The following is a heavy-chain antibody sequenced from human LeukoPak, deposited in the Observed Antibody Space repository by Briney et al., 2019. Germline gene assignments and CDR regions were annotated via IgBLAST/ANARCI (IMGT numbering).Heavy chain of an antibody. CDR3: ARGPGTTVMN. J-gene: IGHJ4*02. V-gene: IGHV4-39*01. Sequence: SETLSLTCTVSGGSISSSDHYWGWIRQPPGKGLEXIGSIYYGGXXXXXXXLKSRVTISXDTSMNQFSLKLSFVTTADTAVYYCARGPGTTVMNWGLGTLVTVSS. CDR1: GGSISSSDHY. D-gene: IGHD4-17*01. CDR2: IYYGGXX.